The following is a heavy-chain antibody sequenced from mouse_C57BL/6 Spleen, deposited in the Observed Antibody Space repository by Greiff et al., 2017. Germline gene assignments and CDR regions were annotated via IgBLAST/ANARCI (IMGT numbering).Heavy chain of an antibody. CDR3: TRSPPYAMDY. CDR1: GYTFTDYE. V-gene: IGHV1-15*01. J-gene: IGHJ4*01. Sequence: QVQLQQSGAELVRPGASVTLSCKASGYTFTDYEMHWVKQTPVHGLEWIGAIDPETGGTAYNQKFKGKAILTADKSSSTAYMELRSLTSEDSAVYYCTRSPPYAMDYWGQGTSGTVSS. CDR2: IDPETGGT.